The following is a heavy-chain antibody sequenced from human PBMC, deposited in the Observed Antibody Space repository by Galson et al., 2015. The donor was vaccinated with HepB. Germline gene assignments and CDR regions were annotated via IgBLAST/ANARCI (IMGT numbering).Heavy chain of an antibody. CDR3: TTHYYYGSGSSYDY. CDR2: IKSKTDGGTT. D-gene: IGHD3-10*01. V-gene: IGHV3-15*07. CDR1: GFTFSNAW. Sequence: SLRLSCAASGFTFSNAWMNWVRQAPGKGLEWVGRIKSKTDGGTTDYAAPVKGRFTISRDDSKTTLYLQMNSLKTEDTAVYYCTTHYYYGSGSSYDYWGQGTLVTVSS. J-gene: IGHJ4*02.